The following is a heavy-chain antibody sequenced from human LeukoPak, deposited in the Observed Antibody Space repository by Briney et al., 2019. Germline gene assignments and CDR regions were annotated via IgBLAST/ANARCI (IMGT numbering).Heavy chain of an antibody. Sequence: PSETLSLTCTVSGVSISSYYWSWIRQPAGKGLEWIGRIHTSGSTNYNPSLKSRVTMSVDTSKNQFSLKLSSVTAADTAVYYCAREGYYYDSRGYYTHDYWGQETLVTVSS. J-gene: IGHJ4*02. CDR1: GVSISSYY. CDR2: IHTSGST. V-gene: IGHV4-4*07. D-gene: IGHD3-22*01. CDR3: AREGYYYDSRGYYTHDY.